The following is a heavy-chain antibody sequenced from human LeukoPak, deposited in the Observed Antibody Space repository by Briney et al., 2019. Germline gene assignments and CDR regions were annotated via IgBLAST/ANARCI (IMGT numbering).Heavy chain of an antibody. Sequence: GESLKISCKGSGYSFTSYWIGWVRQMPGKGLEWMGIIYPGDSDTRYSPSFRGQVTISADKSISTAYLQWSSLKASDTAMYYCARLGYYYDSSGYSHWYFDLWGRGTLVTVSS. CDR3: ARLGYYYDSSGYSHWYFDL. CDR1: GYSFTSYW. D-gene: IGHD3-22*01. CDR2: IYPGDSDT. J-gene: IGHJ2*01. V-gene: IGHV5-51*01.